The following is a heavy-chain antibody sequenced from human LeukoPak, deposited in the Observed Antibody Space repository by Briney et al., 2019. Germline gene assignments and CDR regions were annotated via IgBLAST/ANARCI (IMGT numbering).Heavy chain of an antibody. CDR3: ARFIAAPYYFDY. Sequence: GGSLRLSCAASGFTFSSYGMSWVRQAPGKGLEWVSGIRGSGDITFYADSVKGRFTISRDNAKNSLYLQMNSLRAEDTAVYYCARFIAAPYYFDYWGRGTLVTVSS. CDR1: GFTFSSYG. V-gene: IGHV3-21*01. D-gene: IGHD6-13*01. J-gene: IGHJ4*02. CDR2: IRGSGDIT.